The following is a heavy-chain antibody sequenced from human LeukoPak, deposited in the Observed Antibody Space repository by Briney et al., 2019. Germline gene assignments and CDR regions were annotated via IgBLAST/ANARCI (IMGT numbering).Heavy chain of an antibody. V-gene: IGHV4-39*07. CDR2: ITYSGST. D-gene: IGHD2-15*01. CDR1: GGSISSSTYY. Sequence: SETLSLTCTVSGGSISSSTYYWGWIRQPPGKGLEWIGSITYSGSTYYNPSLKSRVTISVDTSKNQFSLKLISVTAADTAVYYCARHRSGGSQDDAFDIWGHGTMVTVSS. CDR3: ARHRSGGSQDDAFDI. J-gene: IGHJ3*02.